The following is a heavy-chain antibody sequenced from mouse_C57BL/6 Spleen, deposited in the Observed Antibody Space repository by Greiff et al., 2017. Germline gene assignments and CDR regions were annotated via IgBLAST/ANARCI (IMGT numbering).Heavy chain of an antibody. CDR2: IWSGGST. J-gene: IGHJ3*01. CDR3: GRNMRGTPFAY. CDR1: GFSLTSYC. V-gene: IGHV2-2*01. D-gene: IGHD2-3*01. Sequence: VQLVESGPGLVQPSQSLSITCTVSGFSLTSYCVHWVRQSPGKGLEWLGVIWSGGSTDYNAAFISRLGISKDNSKSQVFFKMNSLQADDTAIYYCGRNMRGTPFAYWGQGTLVTVSA.